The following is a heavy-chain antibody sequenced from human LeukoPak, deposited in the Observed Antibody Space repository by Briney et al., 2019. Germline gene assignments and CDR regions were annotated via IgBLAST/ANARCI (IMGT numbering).Heavy chain of an antibody. CDR2: ISGSGGST. Sequence: GGSLRLSCAASGFTFSSYAMSWVRQAPGKGLEWVSVISGSGGSTYYADSVKGRFTISRDNSKNTLSLQMNSLRAEDTAVYYCAGRVTGYSSGYVYWGQGTLVTVSS. V-gene: IGHV3-23*01. CDR3: AGRVTGYSSGYVY. CDR1: GFTFSSYA. D-gene: IGHD5-18*01. J-gene: IGHJ4*02.